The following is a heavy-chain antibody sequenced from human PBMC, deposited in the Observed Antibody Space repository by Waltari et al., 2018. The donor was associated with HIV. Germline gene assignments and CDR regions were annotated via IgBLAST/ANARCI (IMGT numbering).Heavy chain of an antibody. CDR1: GGSIRHYY. J-gene: IGHJ4*02. D-gene: IGHD3-9*01. V-gene: IGHV4-59*01. Sequence: QMQLQDSGPGLVKPSEILSLTCTVSGGSIRHYYWSWIRQPPGKGLEWIGYIDNSGNTNDHPSLQSRVSISVDTAKNLLSLKLGSVTVADTAVYYCARSLPCYDMLAGYGKAYVDYWGQGTLLTVSS. CDR2: IDNSGNT. CDR3: ARSLPCYDMLAGYGKAYVDY.